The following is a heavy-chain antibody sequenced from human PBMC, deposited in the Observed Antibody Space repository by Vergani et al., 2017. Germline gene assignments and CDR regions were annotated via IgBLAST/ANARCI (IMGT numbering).Heavy chain of an antibody. Sequence: QVQLVQSGAEVKKPGASVKVSCKASGYIFTSYAMHWVRQAPGQRLEWMGWINAGNGNTKYSQKFQGRVTITRDTSASTAYMELSSLRSEDTAVYYCARHSITIFGVVKKGGDYWGQGTLVTVSS. J-gene: IGHJ4*02. D-gene: IGHD3-3*01. CDR3: ARHSITIFGVVKKGGDY. V-gene: IGHV1-3*01. CDR1: GYIFTSYA. CDR2: INAGNGNT.